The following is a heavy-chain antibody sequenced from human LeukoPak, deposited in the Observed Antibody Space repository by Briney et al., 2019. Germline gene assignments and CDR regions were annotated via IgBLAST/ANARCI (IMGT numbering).Heavy chain of an antibody. CDR3: ARSHSLTTTGAFDI. Sequence: GASVKVSCKASGYTFTSQDINWVRQATGQGLEWMGWMNPNSGNTGYAQKFQGRVTITADESTSTAYMELSSLRSEDTAVYYCARSHSLTTTGAFDIWGQGTMVTVSS. CDR2: MNPNSGNT. V-gene: IGHV1-8*01. CDR1: GYTFTSQD. J-gene: IGHJ3*02. D-gene: IGHD4-11*01.